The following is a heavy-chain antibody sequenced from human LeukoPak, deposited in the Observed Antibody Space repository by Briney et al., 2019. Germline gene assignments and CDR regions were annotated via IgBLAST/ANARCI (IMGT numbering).Heavy chain of an antibody. CDR2: IKQDGSEK. D-gene: IGHD1-14*01. CDR3: ARRGNLAY. V-gene: IGHV3-7*05. J-gene: IGHJ4*02. CDR1: GFTFSGYW. Sequence: GGSLRLSCAASGFTFSGYWMSWVRQAPGKGLEWVANIKQDGSEKYYVDSVKGRFTISRGNAKNSLYLQMNSLRAEDTAVYYFARRGNLAYWGEGTLVTVSS.